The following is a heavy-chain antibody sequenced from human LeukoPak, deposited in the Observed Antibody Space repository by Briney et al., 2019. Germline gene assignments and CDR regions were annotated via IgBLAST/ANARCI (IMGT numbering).Heavy chain of an antibody. CDR3: ARRGYNYASLDC. CDR1: GFSFNIYS. D-gene: IGHD5-18*01. CDR2: ISGSSSTI. Sequence: GGSLRLSCAASGFSFNIYSIIWVRQAPGRGLEWVSYISGSSSTIYYADSVKGRFSISRDNSKNTLYLQMNSLRADDTAVYFCARRGYNYASLDCWGQGTLVTASS. J-gene: IGHJ4*02. V-gene: IGHV3-48*01.